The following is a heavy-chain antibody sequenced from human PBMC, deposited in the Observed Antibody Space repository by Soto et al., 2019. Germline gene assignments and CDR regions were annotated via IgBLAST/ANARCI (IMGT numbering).Heavy chain of an antibody. V-gene: IGHV3-66*01. CDR2: IYSGVST. J-gene: IGHJ6*03. CDR3: GSAISRVAELGVHQYYYTDV. D-gene: IGHD3-10*01. Sequence: ESGGGLVQPGGSLRLSCAASGFTVSSNYMSWVRQAPGKGLEWVSVIYSGVSTYYADSVKGRFTISRDNSKNTLYLEMNSLRAEETAVSYCGSAISRVAELGVHQYYYTDVRGQGTTVTVTS. CDR1: GFTVSSNY.